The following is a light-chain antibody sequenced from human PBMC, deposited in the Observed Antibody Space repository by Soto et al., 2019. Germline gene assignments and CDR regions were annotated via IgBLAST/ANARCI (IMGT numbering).Light chain of an antibody. J-gene: IGKJ5*01. CDR3: QQYNNWPPIT. CDR2: GES. CDR1: QSISSRY. V-gene: IGKV3-20*01. Sequence: EIVLTQSPGTLSLSPGERATLSCRASQSISSRYLAWYQQKPGQAPRLLIYGESNRATGIPDRFSGSGSGTDFTLTISRLEPEDLAVYYCQQYNNWPPITFGQGTRLEIK.